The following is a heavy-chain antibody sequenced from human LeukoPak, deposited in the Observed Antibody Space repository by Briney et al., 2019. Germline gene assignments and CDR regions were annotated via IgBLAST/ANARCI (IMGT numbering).Heavy chain of an antibody. CDR3: ALIVGEYCTNGVCSNDAFDI. V-gene: IGHV1-2*02. CDR2: INANSGGT. Sequence: ASVKVSCKASGYTFTGYYMHWVRQAPGQGLEWMGWINANSGGTKYAQKFQGRVTMTRDTSISTAYMELSRLRSDDTAVYYCALIVGEYCTNGVCSNDAFDIWGQGTMVTVSS. CDR1: GYTFTGYY. J-gene: IGHJ3*02. D-gene: IGHD2-8*01.